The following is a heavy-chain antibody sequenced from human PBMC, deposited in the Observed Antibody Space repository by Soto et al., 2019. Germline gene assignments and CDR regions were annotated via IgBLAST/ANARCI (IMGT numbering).Heavy chain of an antibody. CDR1: GGSISSGDYY. Sequence: PSETLSLTCTVSGGSISSGDYYWSWIRQPPGKGLEWIGYIYYSGSTYYNPSLKSRVTMSVDTSKNQFSLKLSSVTAADTAVYYCARSIAARQPAFDIWGQGTMVTVSS. CDR2: IYYSGST. CDR3: ARSIAARQPAFDI. J-gene: IGHJ3*02. D-gene: IGHD6-6*01. V-gene: IGHV4-30-4*01.